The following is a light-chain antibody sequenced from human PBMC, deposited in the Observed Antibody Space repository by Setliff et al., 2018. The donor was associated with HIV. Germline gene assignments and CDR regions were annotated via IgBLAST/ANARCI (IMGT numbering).Light chain of an antibody. V-gene: IGLV2-14*01. Sequence: QSALTQPASVSGSPGQSITISCTGTGRDVGGGQNYVSWYQQYPGQAPKLMIYEVTKRPAGVSDRFSGSKSGNTASLIISGLQTEDEAEYYCSSFTSSSTYVFGIGTKVTVL. CDR2: EVT. J-gene: IGLJ1*01. CDR3: SSFTSSSTYV. CDR1: GRDVGGGQNY.